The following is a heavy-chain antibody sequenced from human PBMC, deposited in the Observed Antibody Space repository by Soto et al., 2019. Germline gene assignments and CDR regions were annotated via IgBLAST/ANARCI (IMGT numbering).Heavy chain of an antibody. CDR2: INTGNGNT. J-gene: IGHJ5*02. V-gene: IGHV1-3*04. CDR3: ARNVDSFAP. D-gene: IGHD2-15*01. Sequence: QVQLVQSGAEVKKPGASVKVSCKASGYTFTRYAMHWVRQAPGQGLEWMGWINTGNGNTPYSQKFQGRVTFTRDASATTAYMELSRWTSEGTAVYYCARNVDSFAPWGQGTLVTVSS. CDR1: GYTFTRYA.